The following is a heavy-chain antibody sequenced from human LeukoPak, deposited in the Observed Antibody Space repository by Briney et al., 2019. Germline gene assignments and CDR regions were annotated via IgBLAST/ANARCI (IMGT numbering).Heavy chain of an antibody. Sequence: VASVKVSCKASGGTFSSYAISWVRQAPGQGLEWMGGIIPIFGTANYAQKFQGRVTITTDESTSTAYMELSSLRSEDTAVYYCARAGGPWIQHAQGVNWFDPWGQGTLVTVSS. CDR3: ARAGGPWIQHAQGVNWFDP. J-gene: IGHJ5*02. D-gene: IGHD5-18*01. V-gene: IGHV1-69*05. CDR2: IIPIFGTA. CDR1: GGTFSSYA.